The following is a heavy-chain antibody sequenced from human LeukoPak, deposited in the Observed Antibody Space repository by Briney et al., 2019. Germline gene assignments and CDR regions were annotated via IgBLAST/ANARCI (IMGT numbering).Heavy chain of an antibody. D-gene: IGHD4-23*01. Sequence: GGSLRLSCEASGFDFRNYYMSWVRQAPGKGLEWLANIKYDGTYTNYKDSVKGRLTLSRDNAKNSVYLQMNSLRAEDTAVYYCTRDEGVTVATYRFDFWGRGALVTVSS. CDR2: IKYDGTYT. CDR1: GFDFRNYY. CDR3: TRDEGVTVATYRFDF. V-gene: IGHV3-7*01. J-gene: IGHJ4*02.